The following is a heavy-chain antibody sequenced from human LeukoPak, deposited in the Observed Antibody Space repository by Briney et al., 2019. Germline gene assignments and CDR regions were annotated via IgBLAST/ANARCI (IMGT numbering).Heavy chain of an antibody. CDR2: ITGSGGNT. CDR3: AKWGDFDVLSGYYVPDF. D-gene: IGHD3-9*01. V-gene: IGHV3-23*01. J-gene: IGHJ4*02. Sequence: GSLRLSCAASGFTFSNYAMSWVRQAPGKGLEWVSAITGSGGNTYYADSVKGRFTISRDNSKNTLYLQINSLRDEDTAVYYCAKWGDFDVLSGYYVPDFWGQGTLVTVSS. CDR1: GFTFSNYA.